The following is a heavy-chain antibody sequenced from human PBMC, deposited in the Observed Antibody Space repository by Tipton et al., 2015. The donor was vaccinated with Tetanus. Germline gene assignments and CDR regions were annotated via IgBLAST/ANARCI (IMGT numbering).Heavy chain of an antibody. CDR2: INPNSGGT. D-gene: IGHD5-12*01. J-gene: IGHJ5*02. CDR1: GYTFTGYY. Sequence: QSGAEVKKPGASVKVSCKASGYTFTGYYMHWVRQAPGQGLEWMGWINPNSGGTNYAQKFQGRVTMTRDKSISTAYMELSRLRSDDAAVYYCARDGSGYDSEGFDPWGQGTLVTVSS. V-gene: IGHV1-2*02. CDR3: ARDGSGYDSEGFDP.